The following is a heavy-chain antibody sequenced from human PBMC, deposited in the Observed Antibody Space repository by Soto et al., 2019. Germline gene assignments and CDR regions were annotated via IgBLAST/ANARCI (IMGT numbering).Heavy chain of an antibody. CDR2: INPSGGST. CDR3: VLSQWLAFDY. Sequence: ASVKVSCKASGYTFTSYYMHWVRQAPGQGLEWMGIINPSGGSTSYSQKFQGRVTITRDTSASTAYMELSSLRSEDTAVYYCVLSQWLAFDYWGQGTLVTVSS. J-gene: IGHJ4*02. V-gene: IGHV1-46*01. D-gene: IGHD6-19*01. CDR1: GYTFTSYY.